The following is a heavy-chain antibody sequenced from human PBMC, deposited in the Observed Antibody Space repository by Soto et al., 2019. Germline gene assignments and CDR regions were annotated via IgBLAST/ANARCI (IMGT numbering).Heavy chain of an antibody. CDR1: GGTFSSYA. V-gene: IGHV1-69*13. D-gene: IGHD5-12*01. CDR2: IIPIFGTA. Sequence: SVKVSCKASGGTFSSYAISWVRQAPGQGLEWMGGIIPIFGTANYAQKFQGRVTITADESTSTAYMELSSLRSEDTAVYYCARAASEMATINIHKYYFDYWGQGTLVTVSS. CDR3: ARAASEMATINIHKYYFDY. J-gene: IGHJ4*02.